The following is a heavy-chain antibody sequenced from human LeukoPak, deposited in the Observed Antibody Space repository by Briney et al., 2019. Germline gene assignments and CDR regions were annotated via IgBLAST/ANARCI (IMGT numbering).Heavy chain of an antibody. CDR1: GGSISSTRYY. CDR2: IYYSGTT. J-gene: IGHJ4*02. CDR3: AREDATAAGTDY. Sequence: SETLSLTCSVSGGSISSTRYYWAWIRQPPGKGLEWIGRIYYSGTTYYNPSLKSRVTLSIDTSKNQFSLNVFSVTATDTAVYYCAREDATAAGTDYWGQGTLVTVSS. V-gene: IGHV4-39*07. D-gene: IGHD6-13*01.